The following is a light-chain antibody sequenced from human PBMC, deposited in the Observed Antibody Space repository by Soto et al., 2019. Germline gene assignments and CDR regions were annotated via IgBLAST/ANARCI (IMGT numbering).Light chain of an antibody. CDR1: QTVRIN. Sequence: EIVMTQSPATLSVSPGEGATLSCRASQTVRINLAWYQQKPGQAPRLLIYGASTRATGIPARFSGSGSGTEFTLTISSLQSEDFAVYYCQQYNNWPLTVGGGTKMEIK. J-gene: IGKJ4*01. V-gene: IGKV3-15*01. CDR3: QQYNNWPLT. CDR2: GAS.